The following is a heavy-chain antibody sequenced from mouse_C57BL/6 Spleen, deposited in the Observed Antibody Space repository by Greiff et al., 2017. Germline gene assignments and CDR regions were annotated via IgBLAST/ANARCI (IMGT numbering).Heavy chain of an antibody. Sequence: LVESGAELVRPGTSVKVSCKASGYAFTNYLIEWVKQRPGQGLEWIGVLNPGSGGTNYNEKFKGKATLTADKSSSTAYMQLSSLTSEDSAVYFCARSGNQFLYAMDYWGQGTSVTVSS. J-gene: IGHJ4*01. CDR2: LNPGSGGT. CDR1: GYAFTNYL. V-gene: IGHV1-54*01. D-gene: IGHD2-1*01. CDR3: ARSGNQFLYAMDY.